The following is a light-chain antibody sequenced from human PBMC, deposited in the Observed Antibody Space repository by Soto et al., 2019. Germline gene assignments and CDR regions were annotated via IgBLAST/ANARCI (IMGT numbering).Light chain of an antibody. CDR3: QQYGSSPPWT. CDR2: GAS. Sequence: EIVLTQSPGTLSLSPGERATLSCRATESIRSSYLAWYQQKPGQAPRLLIYGASSRATGIPDRFSGSGSGTDFTLTISRLEPEDFAVNYCQQYGSSPPWTFGQGTKVEIK. CDR1: ESIRSSY. J-gene: IGKJ1*01. V-gene: IGKV3-20*01.